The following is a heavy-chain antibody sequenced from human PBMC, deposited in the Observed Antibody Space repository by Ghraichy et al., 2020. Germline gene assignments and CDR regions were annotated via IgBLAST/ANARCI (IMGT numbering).Heavy chain of an antibody. D-gene: IGHD2-2*01. V-gene: IGHV3-30*02. CDR1: GFTFSSYG. J-gene: IGHJ4*02. CDR3: AKDITSYCSSTSCRVAGFDY. CDR2: IRYDGSNK. Sequence: GGSLRLSCAASGFTFSSYGMHWVRQAPGKGLEWVAFIRYDGSNKYYADSVKGRFTISRDNSKNTLYLQMNSLRAEDTAVYYCAKDITSYCSSTSCRVAGFDYWGQGTLVTVSS.